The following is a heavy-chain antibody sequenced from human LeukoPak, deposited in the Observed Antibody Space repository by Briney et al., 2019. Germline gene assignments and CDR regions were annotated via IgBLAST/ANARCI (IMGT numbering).Heavy chain of an antibody. J-gene: IGHJ5*02. D-gene: IGHD5-18*01. Sequence: PSETLSLTCAVYGGSFSGYYWSWIRQPPGKGLEWIGEINHSGSTNYNPSLKSRVTISVDTSKNQFSLKLSSVTAADTAVYYCARGLGYSYGTRAWGQGTLVTVSS. V-gene: IGHV4-34*01. CDR2: INHSGST. CDR3: ARGLGYSYGTRA. CDR1: GGSFSGYY.